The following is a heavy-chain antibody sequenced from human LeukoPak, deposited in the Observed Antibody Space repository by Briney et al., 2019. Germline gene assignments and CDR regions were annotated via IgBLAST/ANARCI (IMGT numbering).Heavy chain of an antibody. D-gene: IGHD6-19*01. J-gene: IGHJ4*02. V-gene: IGHV3-7*04. CDR1: GFTFGSHW. Sequence: GGSLRLSCAASGFTFGSHWMSWVRPAPGKGLEWVATIKEDGSETYYVDSVKGRFTISRDNAKSSLYLQMNSQRAEDMAVYYCARGSGWFLYWGQGTLVTVSS. CDR3: ARGSGWFLY. CDR2: IKEDGSET.